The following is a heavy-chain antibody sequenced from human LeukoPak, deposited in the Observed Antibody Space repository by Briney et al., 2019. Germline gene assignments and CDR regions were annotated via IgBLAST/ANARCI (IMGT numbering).Heavy chain of an antibody. J-gene: IGHJ5*02. V-gene: IGHV1-2*02. CDR1: GYTFTGCY. Sequence: ASVKVSCKASGYTFTGCYMHWVRQAPGQGLEWMGWINPNSGGTNYAQKFQGRVTMTRDTSISTAYMELSRLRSDDTAVYYCARETVYCTNGVCSENWFDPWGHGTLVTVSS. CDR2: INPNSGGT. D-gene: IGHD2-8*01. CDR3: ARETVYCTNGVCSENWFDP.